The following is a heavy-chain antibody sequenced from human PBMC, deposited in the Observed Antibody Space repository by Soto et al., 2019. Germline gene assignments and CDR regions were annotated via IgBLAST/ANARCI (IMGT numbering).Heavy chain of an antibody. CDR2: ISYDGSNK. Sequence: QVQLVESGGGVVQPGRSLRLSCAAAGFTFSSYAMHWVRQAPGKGLEWVAVISYDGSNKYYADSVKGRFTISGDNSKNTLYLQMNSLSAEDTAVYYCARDSSGWYGGDFDYWGQGTLVTVSS. CDR1: GFTFSSYA. CDR3: ARDSSGWYGGDFDY. J-gene: IGHJ4*02. D-gene: IGHD6-19*01. V-gene: IGHV3-30-3*01.